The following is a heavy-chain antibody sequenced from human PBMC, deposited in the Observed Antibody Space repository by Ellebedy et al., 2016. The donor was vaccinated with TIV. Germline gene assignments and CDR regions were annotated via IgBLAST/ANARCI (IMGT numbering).Heavy chain of an antibody. CDR1: GFTVSSNY. J-gene: IGHJ4*02. V-gene: IGHV3-53*01. D-gene: IGHD3-22*01. CDR3: ARGYYYDSSGPPFS. CDR2: IYSGGST. Sequence: GESLKISCAASGFTVSSNYMSWVRQAPGKGLEWVSVIYSGGSTYYADSVKGRFTISRDNSKNTLYLQMNSLRAEDTAVYYCARGYYYDSSGPPFSWGQGTLVTVSS.